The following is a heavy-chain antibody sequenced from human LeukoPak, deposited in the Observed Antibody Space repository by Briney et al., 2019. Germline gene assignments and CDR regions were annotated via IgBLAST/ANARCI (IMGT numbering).Heavy chain of an antibody. Sequence: GGSLRLSCAASEFTFSSYAMSWVRQAPGKGLEWVSTIIGNGRRTSYADSVKGRFTISRDNSKNTLYLQMNSLRAGDTAVYYCAKGGSDYIWGSHRPFEYWGQGTLVTLSS. D-gene: IGHD3-16*02. V-gene: IGHV3-23*01. CDR3: AKGGSDYIWGSHRPFEY. CDR2: IIGNGRRT. CDR1: EFTFSSYA. J-gene: IGHJ4*02.